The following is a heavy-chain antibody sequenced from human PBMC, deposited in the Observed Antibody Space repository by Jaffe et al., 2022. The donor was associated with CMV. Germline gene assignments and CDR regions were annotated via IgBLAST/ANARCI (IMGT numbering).Heavy chain of an antibody. Sequence: QVQLQQRGAGLLKPSETLSLTCAVSGGSITDSYWSWIRQPPGKGLEWIGEVFHSGSTNYNPSLKSRVSISIDTSKNQFALRLSSVTAADTAVYFCARKNLGFSHGYFQFWGQGSLVTVSS. CDR1: GGSITDSY. CDR3: ARKNLGFSHGYFQF. CDR2: VFHSGST. V-gene: IGHV4-34*12. J-gene: IGHJ1*01.